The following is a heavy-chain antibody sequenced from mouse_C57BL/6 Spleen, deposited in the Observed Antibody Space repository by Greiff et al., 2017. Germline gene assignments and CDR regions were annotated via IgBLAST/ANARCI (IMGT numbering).Heavy chain of an antibody. Sequence: DVQLVESGGGLVKPGGSLKLSCAASGFTFSSYAMSWVRQTPEKRLEWVATISDGGSYTYYPDNVKGRFTITRDNAQNNPYLQMSHLKSEDTAMDYWARGGNRYFYFDYWGQGTTLTVSS. J-gene: IGHJ2*01. CDR2: ISDGGSYT. CDR3: ARGGNRYFYFDY. CDR1: GFTFSSYA. V-gene: IGHV5-4*01. D-gene: IGHD2-1*01.